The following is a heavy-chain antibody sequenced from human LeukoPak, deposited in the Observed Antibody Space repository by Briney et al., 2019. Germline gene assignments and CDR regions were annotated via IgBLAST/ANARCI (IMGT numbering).Heavy chain of an antibody. D-gene: IGHD6-19*01. CDR2: ISSSSSYI. CDR1: GFTFSSYS. CDR3: ARVVGVAGNQH. Sequence: GRSLRLSCAASGFTFSSYSMNWVRQAPGKGLECVSSISSSSSYIYYADSGKGRFTISRDNAKNSLYLQMNSLRAEDTAVYYCARVVGVAGNQHWGQGTLVTVSS. V-gene: IGHV3-21*01. J-gene: IGHJ1*01.